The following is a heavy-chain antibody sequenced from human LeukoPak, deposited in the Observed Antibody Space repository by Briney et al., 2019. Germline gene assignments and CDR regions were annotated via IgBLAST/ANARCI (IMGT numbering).Heavy chain of an antibody. CDR3: ARDLGITGRYWFDP. CDR2: ISAYNGNT. V-gene: IGHV1-18*01. Sequence: ASVKVSCKASGYTFTSYGISWVRQAPGQGLEWMGWISAYNGNTNYAQKLQGRVTMTTDTSTSTAYMELRSLRSDNTAVYYCARDLGITGRYWFDPWGQGTLVTVSS. J-gene: IGHJ5*02. CDR1: GYTFTSYG. D-gene: IGHD1-20*01.